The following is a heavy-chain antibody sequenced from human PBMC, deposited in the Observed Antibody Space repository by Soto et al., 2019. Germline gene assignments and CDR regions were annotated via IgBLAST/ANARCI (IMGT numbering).Heavy chain of an antibody. CDR3: ARVGVAGSYNWFDP. V-gene: IGHV1-18*01. CDR1: GYTFTSYG. J-gene: IGHJ5*02. Sequence: ASVKVSFKASGYTFTSYGICWVRQAPGQGLEWMGWISAYNGNTNYAQKFQGRVTMTTDTSTSTVYMELRSLRSDDTAVYYCARVGVAGSYNWFDPWGQGTLVTVSS. CDR2: ISAYNGNT. D-gene: IGHD3-10*01.